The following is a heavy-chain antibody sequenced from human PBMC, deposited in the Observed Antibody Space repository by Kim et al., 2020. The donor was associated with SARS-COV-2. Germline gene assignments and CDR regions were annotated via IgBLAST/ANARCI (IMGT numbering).Heavy chain of an antibody. CDR1: CFSLSTSGVG. CDR2: IYWDDDK. J-gene: IGHJ4*02. CDR3: AHRSIAVAGTRVWY. Sequence: SGPTLVKPTQTLTLTCTFSCFSLSTSGVGVGWIRQPPGKALEWLALIYWDDDKRYSPSLKSRLTITKDTSKNQVVLTMTNMDPVDTATYYCAHRSIAVAGTRVWYWGQGTLVTVSS. V-gene: IGHV2-5*02. D-gene: IGHD6-19*01.